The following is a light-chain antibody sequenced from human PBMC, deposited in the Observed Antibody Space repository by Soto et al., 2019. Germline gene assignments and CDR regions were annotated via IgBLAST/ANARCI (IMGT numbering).Light chain of an antibody. Sequence: EIVLTQSPGTLSLSPGERATLSCRASQSVSSFLAWYQQKPGQSPRLLIYDASNRATGIPTRFSGSGSGTDFTRTISSLEPEYFAVYYCQARSNWPSFGPGTKVDI. CDR3: QARSNWPS. CDR1: QSVSSF. V-gene: IGKV3-11*01. CDR2: DAS. J-gene: IGKJ3*01.